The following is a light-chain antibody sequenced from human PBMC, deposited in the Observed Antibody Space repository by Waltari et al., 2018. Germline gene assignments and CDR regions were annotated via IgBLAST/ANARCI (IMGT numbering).Light chain of an antibody. CDR3: ATWDDSLSGPV. V-gene: IGLV1-47*01. CDR2: RNN. J-gene: IGLJ3*02. CDR1: SSNIGSNY. Sequence: HSVLTQPPSASGTPGQRVTISCSGSSSNIGSNYVSWYQQLPGTAPKLLIYRNNQRPSGVPDRFSGSKSGTSASLAISGLRSEDEADYYCATWDDSLSGPVFGGGTKLTVL.